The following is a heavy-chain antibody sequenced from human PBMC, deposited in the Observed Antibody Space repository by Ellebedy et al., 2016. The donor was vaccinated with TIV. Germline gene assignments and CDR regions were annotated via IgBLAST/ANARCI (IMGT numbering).Heavy chain of an antibody. D-gene: IGHD5-18*01. CDR3: ARVGTAIDAFDI. CDR1: GGSFSGYY. Sequence: SETLSLTXAVYGGSFSGYYWSWIRQPPGKGLEWIGEINHSGSTNYNPSLKSRVTISVDTSKNQFSLKLSSVTAADTAVYYCARVGTAIDAFDIWGQGTMVTVSS. J-gene: IGHJ3*02. V-gene: IGHV4-34*01. CDR2: INHSGST.